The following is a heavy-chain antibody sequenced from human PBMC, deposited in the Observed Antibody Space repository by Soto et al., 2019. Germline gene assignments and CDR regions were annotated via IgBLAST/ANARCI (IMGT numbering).Heavy chain of an antibody. CDR1: GYNFANYY. V-gene: IGHV1-46*01. CDR3: ASLIGVDVLRDY. D-gene: IGHD3-3*01. J-gene: IGHJ4*02. CDR2: IDPDGGST. Sequence: QVQLVQSGAEVKKPGASVKVFCMASGYNFANYYMHWVRQAPGQGPEWMGIIDPDGGSTCYAQKFQGRVSMTSDTSTSTIYMELSSLRSEDTAVYYCASLIGVDVLRDYWGQGTLVTVSS.